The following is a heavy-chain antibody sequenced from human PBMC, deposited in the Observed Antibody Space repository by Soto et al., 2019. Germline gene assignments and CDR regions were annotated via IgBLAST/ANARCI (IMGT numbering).Heavy chain of an antibody. CDR1: GFTFSIYT. V-gene: IGHV3-23*01. J-gene: IGHJ4*02. D-gene: IGHD2-21*02. Sequence: GGSLRLSCAASGFTFSIYTLNWVRRAPGKGLEWVATSSDRRTGNTHYSDSVRGRFTLSRDYSRNILFLQMDSLRADDTALYYCTTWLTAHFDYWGRGTQVTV. CDR3: TTWLTAHFDY. CDR2: SSDRRTGNT.